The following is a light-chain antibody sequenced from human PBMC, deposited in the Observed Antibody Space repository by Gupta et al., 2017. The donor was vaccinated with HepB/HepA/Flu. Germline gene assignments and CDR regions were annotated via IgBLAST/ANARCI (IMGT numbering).Light chain of an antibody. V-gene: IGLV2-14*03. Sequence: SAPTQLAPPSWFPGQPIPTSCTGTTSDIGAYNSASWYQQHPGKAPLLIIYDVNNRPSGVSTRFSCSKSGTTAILIISGLQAEDEAGYFCGSYTRSNTWLFGGGTKVTVL. CDR1: TSDIGAYNS. CDR3: GSYTRSNTWL. J-gene: IGLJ2*01. CDR2: DVN.